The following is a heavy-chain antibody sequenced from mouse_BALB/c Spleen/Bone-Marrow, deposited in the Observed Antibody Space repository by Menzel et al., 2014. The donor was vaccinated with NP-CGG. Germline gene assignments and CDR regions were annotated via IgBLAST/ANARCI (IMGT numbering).Heavy chain of an antibody. CDR1: GFNIKDYY. Sequence: VQLQQSGAELVRSGASVKSSCTASGFNIKDYYIHWVKQRPEQGLEWIGWIDPENGDTEYAPKFQGKATMTADTSSNTAYLQLSSLTSVDTAVYYCSDGNFYALDYWGQGTSVTVSS. CDR2: IDPENGDT. D-gene: IGHD2-1*01. J-gene: IGHJ4*01. CDR3: SDGNFYALDY. V-gene: IGHV14-4*02.